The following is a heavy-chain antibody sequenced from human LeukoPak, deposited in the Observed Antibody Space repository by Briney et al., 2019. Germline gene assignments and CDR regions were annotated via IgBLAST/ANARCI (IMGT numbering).Heavy chain of an antibody. CDR2: IIPIFGTA. J-gene: IGHJ2*01. CDR3: ARAPSWGSYWYLDL. D-gene: IGHD7-27*01. CDR1: GGTFSSYA. Sequence: GASVKVSCKASGGTFSSYAISWVRQAPGQGLEWMGGIIPIFGTANYAQKFQGRVTITTDESTSTAYVELSSLRSEDTAVYYCARAPSWGSYWYLDLWGRGTLVTVSS. V-gene: IGHV1-69*05.